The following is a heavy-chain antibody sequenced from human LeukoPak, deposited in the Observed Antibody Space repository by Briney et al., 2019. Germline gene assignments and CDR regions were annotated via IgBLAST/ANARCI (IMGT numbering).Heavy chain of an antibody. CDR1: GYTFTSCG. Sequence: GASVKVSCKTSGYTFTSCGISWVRQAPGQGLEWIGWISAYNGNTDCAQNLQGRITITRNTSISTVYMELSSLRSEDTAVYYCARGPPTAQYFQHWGQGTLVTVSS. J-gene: IGHJ1*01. V-gene: IGHV1-18*01. CDR2: ISAYNGNT. D-gene: IGHD1-1*01. CDR3: ARGPPTAQYFQH.